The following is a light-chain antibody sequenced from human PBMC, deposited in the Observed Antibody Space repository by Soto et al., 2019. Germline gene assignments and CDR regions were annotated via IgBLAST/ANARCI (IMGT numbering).Light chain of an antibody. CDR1: QGINNR. CDR2: DAS. V-gene: IGKV1-5*01. Sequence: IQMTQSPSTLSASIGDRVTITCRASQGINNRLAWYQQMPGKAPNLLIYDASSLESGVPSRFRGSGSETEFTLTISGLQPDDFATYYCQQFIDGWTFGQGTKVDIK. J-gene: IGKJ1*01. CDR3: QQFIDGWT.